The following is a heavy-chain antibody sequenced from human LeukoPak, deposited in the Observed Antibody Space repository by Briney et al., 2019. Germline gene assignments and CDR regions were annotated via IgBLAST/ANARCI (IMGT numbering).Heavy chain of an antibody. CDR2: INPNSGGT. CDR3: AREGGYCSSTSCSYYYYYYMDV. Sequence: ASVKVSCKASGYTFTGYYMHWVRQAPGQGLEWMGWINPNSGGTNYAQKFQGRVTMTRDTSISTAYMELSRLRSDDTAVYYCAREGGYCSSTSCSYYYYYYMDVWGKGTTVTVSS. J-gene: IGHJ6*03. V-gene: IGHV1-2*02. CDR1: GYTFTGYY. D-gene: IGHD2-2*01.